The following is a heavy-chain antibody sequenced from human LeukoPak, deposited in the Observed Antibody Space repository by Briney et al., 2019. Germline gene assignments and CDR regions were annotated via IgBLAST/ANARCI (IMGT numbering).Heavy chain of an antibody. D-gene: IGHD3-10*01. J-gene: IGHJ4*02. CDR2: ISYDGSNK. V-gene: IGHV3-30*03. Sequence: HPGGSLRLSCAASGFTFSSYGMHWVRQAPGKGLEWVAVISYDGSNKYYADSVKGRFTISRDNSKNTLYLQMNSLRAEDTAVYYCAVGSGSFDYWGQGTLVTVSS. CDR1: GFTFSSYG. CDR3: AVGSGSFDY.